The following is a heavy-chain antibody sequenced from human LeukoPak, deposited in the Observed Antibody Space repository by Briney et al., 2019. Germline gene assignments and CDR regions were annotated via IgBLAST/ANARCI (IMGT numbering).Heavy chain of an antibody. CDR3: ARLAALRGFYYYMDV. J-gene: IGHJ6*03. CDR1: GYSISRGYY. CDR2: IYRDGNT. V-gene: IGHV4-38-2*02. Sequence: KSPQTLSLTCTVSGYSISRGYYRAGTRPPPGKAQEWAANIYRDGNTYYSPSFKSRVTISVDTSKNQFYLRLSSVTAADTAMYYCARLAALRGFYYYMDVWGKGTTVTVSS. D-gene: IGHD6-6*01.